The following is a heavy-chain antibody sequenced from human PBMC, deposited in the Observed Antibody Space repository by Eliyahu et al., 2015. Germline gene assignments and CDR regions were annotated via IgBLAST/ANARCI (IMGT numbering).Heavy chain of an antibody. CDR1: GFSFTREVG. CDR3: AHRLPLPGYDFWSGYFDY. V-gene: IGHV2-5*02. Sequence: QITLKESGPTLVKPTQTLTLTFSFSGFSFTREVGVGWIRQPPGKALEWLALIYWDDDKRYRPSLMRRLTVTRDVAKSQVVLTMTDVDPADTATYFCAHRLPLPGYDFWSGYFDYWGQGILVTVSP. D-gene: IGHD3-3*01. J-gene: IGHJ4*02. CDR2: IYWDDDK.